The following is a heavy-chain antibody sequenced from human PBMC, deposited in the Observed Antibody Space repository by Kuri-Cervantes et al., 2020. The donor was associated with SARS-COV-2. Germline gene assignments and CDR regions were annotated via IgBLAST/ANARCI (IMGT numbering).Heavy chain of an antibody. CDR3: ARVGAYLGYCSSTSCYGPFDY. Sequence: SETLSPTGTVASRSISSSSYYWGWIRQPPGKGLEWIGSIYYSGSTYYNPSLKSRVTISVDTSKNQFSLKLSSVTAADTAVYYCARVGAYLGYCSSTSCYGPFDYWGQGTLVTVSS. J-gene: IGHJ4*02. V-gene: IGHV4-39*01. CDR2: IYYSGST. CDR1: SRSISSSSYY. D-gene: IGHD2-2*01.